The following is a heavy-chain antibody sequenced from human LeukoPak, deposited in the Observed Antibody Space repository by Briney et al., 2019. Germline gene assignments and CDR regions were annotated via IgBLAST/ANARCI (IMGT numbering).Heavy chain of an antibody. CDR1: GSTFSSYG. CDR3: AKDGPLWFGDGCFDY. D-gene: IGHD3-10*01. CDR2: IRYDGSNK. J-gene: IGHJ4*02. Sequence: GGSLRLSCAASGSTFSSYGMHWVRQAPGKGLEWVAFIRYDGSNKYYADSVKGRFTISRDNSKNTLYLQMNSLRAEDTAVYYCAKDGPLWFGDGCFDYWGQGTLVTVSS. V-gene: IGHV3-30*02.